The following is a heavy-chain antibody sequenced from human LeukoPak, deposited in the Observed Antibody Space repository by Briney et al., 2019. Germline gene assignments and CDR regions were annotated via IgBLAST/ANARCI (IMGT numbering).Heavy chain of an antibody. CDR3: AKDGILYDPKAFDI. D-gene: IGHD3-16*01. CDR1: GFTFSSYG. J-gene: IGHJ3*02. V-gene: IGHV3-30*02. Sequence: GGSLRLSCAASGFTFSSYGMHWVRQAPGKGLEWVAFIRYDGSNKYYADSVKGRFTISGDNSKNTLYLQMNSLRAEDTAVYYCAKDGILYDPKAFDIWGQGTMVTVSS. CDR2: IRYDGSNK.